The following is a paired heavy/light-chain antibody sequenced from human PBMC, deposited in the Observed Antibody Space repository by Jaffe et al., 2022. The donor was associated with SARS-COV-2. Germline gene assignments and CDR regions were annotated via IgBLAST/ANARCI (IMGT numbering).Light chain of an antibody. CDR3: SSYTSSSTPWV. Sequence: QSALTQPASVSGSPGQSITISCTGTSSDVGGYNYVSWYQQHPGKAPKLMIYEVSNRPSGVSNRFSGSKSGNTASLTISGLQAEDEADYYCSSYTSSSTPWVFGGGTKLTVL. V-gene: IGLV2-14*01. J-gene: IGLJ3*02. CDR1: SSDVGGYNY. CDR2: EVS.
Heavy chain of an antibody. CDR1: GGSISSGSYY. D-gene: IGHD6-13*01. J-gene: IGHJ6*02. Sequence: QVQLQESGPGLVKPSQTLSLTCTVSGGSISSGSYYWSWIRQPAGKGLEWIGRIYTSGSTNYNPSLKSRVTISVDTSKNQFSLKLSSVTAADTAVYYCARDNLAAAGTFTYYYYGMDVWGQGTTVTVSS. CDR3: ARDNLAAAGTFTYYYYGMDV. V-gene: IGHV4-61*02. CDR2: IYTSGST.